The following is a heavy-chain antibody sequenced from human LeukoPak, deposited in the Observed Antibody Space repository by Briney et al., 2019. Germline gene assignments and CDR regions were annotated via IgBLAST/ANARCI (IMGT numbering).Heavy chain of an antibody. CDR3: ARAGATVSTIWFDP. Sequence: GGSLRLSCAASGFTFSTYAMNWARQAPGKGLEWVSLISDGGDTTYYADSVKGRFTISRDNSKNTLSLQMNSLRAEDTAVYYCARAGATVSTIWFDPWGQGTLVTVSS. D-gene: IGHD6-25*01. J-gene: IGHJ5*02. CDR2: ISDGGDTT. V-gene: IGHV3-23*01. CDR1: GFTFSTYA.